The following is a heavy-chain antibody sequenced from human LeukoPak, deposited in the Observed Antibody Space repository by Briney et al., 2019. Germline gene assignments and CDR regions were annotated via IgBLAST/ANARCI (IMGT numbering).Heavy chain of an antibody. V-gene: IGHV1-2*02. CDR1: GYTFTSYY. CDR3: ARDSRQRGYSGYDLDY. Sequence: ASVKVSCKASGYTFTSYYMHWVRQAPGQGLEWMGWINPNSGGTNYAQKFQGRVTMTRDTSISKAYMELSRLRSDDTAVYYCARDSRQRGYSGYDLDYWGQGTLVTVSS. D-gene: IGHD5-12*01. J-gene: IGHJ4*01. CDR2: INPNSGGT.